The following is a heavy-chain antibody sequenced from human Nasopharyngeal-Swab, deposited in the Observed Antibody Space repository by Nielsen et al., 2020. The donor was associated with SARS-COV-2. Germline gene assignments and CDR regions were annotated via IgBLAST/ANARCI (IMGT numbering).Heavy chain of an antibody. Sequence: SETLSLTCTFSGGSISSSSYYWGWIRQPPGKGLEWIGSIYYSGSTYYNPSLKSRVTISVDTSKNQFSLKLSSVTAADTAVYYCARAYSSSWYDYWGQGTLVTVSS. V-gene: IGHV4-39*07. CDR3: ARAYSSSWYDY. CDR1: GGSISSSSYY. D-gene: IGHD6-13*01. CDR2: IYYSGST. J-gene: IGHJ4*02.